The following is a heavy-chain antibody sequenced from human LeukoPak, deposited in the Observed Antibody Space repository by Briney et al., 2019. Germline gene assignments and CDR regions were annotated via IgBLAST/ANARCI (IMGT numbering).Heavy chain of an antibody. CDR3: ARAGYYDSSGYYPHAFDI. V-gene: IGHV3-21*01. Sequence: GGSLSLSCAASGFTFSSFSMNWVRHAPGKGREWVSSISSSSSYIYYADSVKGRFTISRDKAKNSLYLQINSLRAEDTAVYYCARAGYYDSSGYYPHAFDIWGQGTMVTVSS. CDR2: ISSSSSYI. CDR1: GFTFSSFS. D-gene: IGHD3-22*01. J-gene: IGHJ3*02.